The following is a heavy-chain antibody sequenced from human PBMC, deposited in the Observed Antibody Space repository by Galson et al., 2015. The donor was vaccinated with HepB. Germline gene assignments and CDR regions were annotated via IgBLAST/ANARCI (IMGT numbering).Heavy chain of an antibody. CDR3: ARADSSGWFMNY. CDR2: VNPSDGFT. V-gene: IGHV1-46*01. CDR1: GYTFSSNY. D-gene: IGHD6-19*01. Sequence: SVKVSCKASGYTFSSNYMHWVRQAPGQGLEWMGIVNPSDGFTSYAQKFQGRVTVTGDTSTSTAYMELSSLRSDDTAVYYCARADSSGWFMNYWGQGTLVTVSS. J-gene: IGHJ4*02.